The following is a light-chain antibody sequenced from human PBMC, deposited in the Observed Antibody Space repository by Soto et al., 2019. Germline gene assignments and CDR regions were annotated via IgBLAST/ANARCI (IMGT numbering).Light chain of an antibody. CDR2: DVS. CDR1: SSDVVGYNY. CDR3: TSYTTSNTRQIV. V-gene: IGLV2-14*01. J-gene: IGLJ1*01. Sequence: QSVLTQPASVSESPGRWITIPCTGTSSDVVGYNYVSWYQQHPGKAPKFMIYDVSNRPSGVSNRFSGSKSGNTASLTISGLQAEDEADYYCTSYTTSNTRQIVFGTGTKVTVL.